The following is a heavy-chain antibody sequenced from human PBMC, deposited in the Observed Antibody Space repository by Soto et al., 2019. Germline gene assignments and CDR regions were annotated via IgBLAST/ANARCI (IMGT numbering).Heavy chain of an antibody. Sequence: QVQLVESGGGVVQPGRSLSLSCAASGFTFSSYGMHWVRQAPGKGLEWVAGIWYGGSDKYYADSVKGRFTISRDNSKNTLYLQMNSLSAEDTAVYYCARAGLLLDYWGQGTLVTVSS. CDR1: GFTFSSYG. J-gene: IGHJ4*02. V-gene: IGHV3-33*01. CDR3: ARAGLLLDY. CDR2: IWYGGSDK. D-gene: IGHD1-26*01.